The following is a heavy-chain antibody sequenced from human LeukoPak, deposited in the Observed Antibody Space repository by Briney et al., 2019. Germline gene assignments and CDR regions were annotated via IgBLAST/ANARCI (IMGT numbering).Heavy chain of an antibody. D-gene: IGHD5-24*01. CDR2: IKTNDEGGNT. CDR1: GLPFRIAW. Sequence: GGSLRLSCAASGLPFRIAWMTWVRQVPGKGLEWVGRIKTNDEGGNTDYAAPVKGRFTISREDSENRLYLQMNSLKTEDTGVYYCAAVQFPPPRDALHPWGQGTVVTVSS. V-gene: IGHV3-15*01. J-gene: IGHJ3*01. CDR3: AAVQFPPPRDALHP.